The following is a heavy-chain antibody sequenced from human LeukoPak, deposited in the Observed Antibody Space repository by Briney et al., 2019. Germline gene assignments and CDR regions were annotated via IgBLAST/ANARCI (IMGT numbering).Heavy chain of an antibody. CDR2: IRYDGSNK. V-gene: IGHV3-30*02. CDR1: GFTFSSYG. CDR3: ARDDMVRGADDAFDI. D-gene: IGHD3-10*01. Sequence: GGSLRLSCAASGFTFSSYGMHWVRQAPGKGLEWVAFIRYDGSNKYYADSVKGRFTISRDNSKNTLYLQMNSLRAEDTAVYYCARDDMVRGADDAFDIWGQGTMVTVSS. J-gene: IGHJ3*02.